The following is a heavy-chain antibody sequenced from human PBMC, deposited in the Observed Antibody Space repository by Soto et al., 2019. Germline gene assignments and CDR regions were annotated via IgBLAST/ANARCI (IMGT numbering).Heavy chain of an antibody. D-gene: IGHD3-10*01. CDR2: VSPPFRTS. CDR3: ARVIYYGSVSYSPYGMDV. V-gene: IGHV1-69*01. J-gene: IGHJ6*02. CDR1: GVSFNNNG. Sequence: QVQLVQSGAEVKKPGSSVKVSCKTSGVSFNNNGIGWVRQAPGHGLEWMGGVSPPFRTSNYARKFQGRISNTPDASTGTVNMELSSLTSEDTAQYYCARVIYYGSVSYSPYGMDVWGQGTTVTVSS.